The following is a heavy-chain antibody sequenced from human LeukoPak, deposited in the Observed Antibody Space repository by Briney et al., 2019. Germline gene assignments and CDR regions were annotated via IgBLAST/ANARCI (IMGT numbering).Heavy chain of an antibody. V-gene: IGHV1-69*13. CDR3: ARALTYNWNYDSYFDY. CDR2: IIPIFGTA. CDR1: GYTFTSYA. J-gene: IGHJ4*02. D-gene: IGHD1-7*01. Sequence: SVKVSCKPSGYTFTSYALSWVRQAPGQGLEWMGGIIPIFGTANYAQKFQGRVTITADESTSTAYMELSSLRSEDTAVYYCARALTYNWNYDSYFDYWGQGTLVTVSS.